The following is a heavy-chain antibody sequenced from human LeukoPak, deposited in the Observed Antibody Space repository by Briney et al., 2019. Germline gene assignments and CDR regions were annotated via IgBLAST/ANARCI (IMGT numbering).Heavy chain of an antibody. D-gene: IGHD2-15*01. CDR2: ISGSGSST. CDR1: GFTFSSYA. CDR3: AKPPSGGSSPGDAFDI. J-gene: IGHJ3*02. Sequence: PGGSLRLSCAASGFTFSSYAMSWVRQAPGKGLEWVSVISGSGSSTYYADSVKGRFTISRDNPKNTLYLQMNSLRAEDTAVYYCAKPPSGGSSPGDAFDIWGQGTMVTVSS. V-gene: IGHV3-23*01.